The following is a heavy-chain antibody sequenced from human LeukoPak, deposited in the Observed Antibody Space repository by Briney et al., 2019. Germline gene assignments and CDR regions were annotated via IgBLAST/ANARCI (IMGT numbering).Heavy chain of an antibody. D-gene: IGHD3-3*01. CDR2: INRDGSEK. Sequence: GGSLRLSCVVSGFTLSSRWMMWVRQAPGEGLEWMTNINRDGSEKNYVDSVKGRFTITRDNAENSLYLQMNSLKVEDSAIYYCGTYDSWSGYNIAYWGQGTLVTVSS. CDR3: GTYDSWSGYNIAY. CDR1: GFTLSSRW. V-gene: IGHV3-7*03. J-gene: IGHJ4*02.